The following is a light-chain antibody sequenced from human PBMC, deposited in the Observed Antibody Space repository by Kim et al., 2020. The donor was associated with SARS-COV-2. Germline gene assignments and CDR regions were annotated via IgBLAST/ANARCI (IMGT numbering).Light chain of an antibody. J-gene: IGKJ1*01. CDR1: SNY. CDR3: QHYGSSSGT. V-gene: IGKV3-20*01. CDR2: SVS. Sequence: SNYLAWYQQRAGQAPRLLIHSVSSRPTGIPDRISGSGSGTDFTLTISRLEPEDFAVYYCQHYGSSSGTFGPGTKVDIK.